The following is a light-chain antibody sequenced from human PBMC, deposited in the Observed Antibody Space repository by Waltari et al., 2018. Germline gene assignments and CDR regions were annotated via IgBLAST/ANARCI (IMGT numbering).Light chain of an antibody. CDR2: DAS. V-gene: IGKV1-33*01. CDR1: QDISNY. Sequence: IQMTQSPSSLSASVGDRVTIPCQASQDISNYLNWYQQRPGKAPKLLISDASILQTGVPSRFSGSQSGTHFTLTISSLQPEDIATYYCQRYDNLPVFAFGPGTKVDVK. J-gene: IGKJ3*01. CDR3: QRYDNLPVFA.